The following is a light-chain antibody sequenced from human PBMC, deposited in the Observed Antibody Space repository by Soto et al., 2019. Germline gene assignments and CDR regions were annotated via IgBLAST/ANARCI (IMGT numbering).Light chain of an antibody. CDR2: ANS. V-gene: IGLV1-40*01. Sequence: QSVLTQPPSVSGAPGQRVTISCTGSSSNIGANYDVHWYQQRPGTAPKLLIFANSNRPSGVPDRFSGSKSGTSASLVFTGLQAEDEGDYYCQSYDSTLSARYVFGTGTKLTVL. CDR3: QSYDSTLSARYV. CDR1: SSNIGANYD. J-gene: IGLJ1*01.